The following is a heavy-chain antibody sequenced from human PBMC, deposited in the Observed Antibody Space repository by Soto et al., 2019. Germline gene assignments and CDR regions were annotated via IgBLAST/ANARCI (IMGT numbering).Heavy chain of an antibody. CDR2: LSSTTNYI. CDR3: ARESEDLSSNFDY. V-gene: IGHV3-21*01. Sequence: ESGVGLVKPGRSLRLSCSASGFTFTRYSMKWVLQAPGKGLEWVSSLSSTTNYIYYADSMKGRFTVSRDNAKNSVYLEMDSLSAEDTALYYCARESEDLSSNFDYWGQGTLVTVSS. CDR1: GFTFTRYS. J-gene: IGHJ4*02.